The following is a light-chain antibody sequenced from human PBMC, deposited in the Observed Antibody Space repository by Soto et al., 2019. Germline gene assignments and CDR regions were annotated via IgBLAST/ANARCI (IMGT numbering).Light chain of an antibody. V-gene: IGKV3-15*01. CDR3: QQYNNWPWT. CDR1: QDIRSS. CDR2: GAS. J-gene: IGKJ1*01. Sequence: EIVMTQSPATLSVSPGERVTLSCRASQDIRSSLAWYQQKPGQAPRLLMYGASTRAPGIPARFSGRGSGTEFTLTISSLQSEDFAVYYCQQYNNWPWTFGQGTKVDI.